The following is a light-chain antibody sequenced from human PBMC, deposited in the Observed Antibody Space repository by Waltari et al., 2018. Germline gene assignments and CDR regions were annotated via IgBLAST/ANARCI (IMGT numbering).Light chain of an antibody. Sequence: DIQMTQSPSSLSASVGDRVTITYRARQSISSYLNWYQQKPGKAPKLLIYAASSLQSGVPARFSGSGSGTEFTLTVSSLQPEDFATYYCQQGYRTRWTFGQGTKVEIK. V-gene: IGKV1-39*01. CDR3: QQGYRTRWT. CDR1: QSISSY. CDR2: AAS. J-gene: IGKJ1*01.